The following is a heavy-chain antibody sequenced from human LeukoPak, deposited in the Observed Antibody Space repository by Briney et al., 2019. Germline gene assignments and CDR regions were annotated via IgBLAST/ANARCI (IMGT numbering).Heavy chain of an antibody. CDR1: GYTLTGYY. D-gene: IGHD3-22*01. V-gene: IGHV1-2*02. CDR2: INPNSGGT. J-gene: IGHJ4*02. CDR3: ARGVSVITMIVGSY. Sequence: ASVKVSCKASGYTLTGYYMHWVRQAPGQGLEWMGWINPNSGGTNYAQKFQGRVTMTRDTSISTAYMELSRLRSDDTAVYYCARGVSVITMIVGSYWGQGTLVTVSS.